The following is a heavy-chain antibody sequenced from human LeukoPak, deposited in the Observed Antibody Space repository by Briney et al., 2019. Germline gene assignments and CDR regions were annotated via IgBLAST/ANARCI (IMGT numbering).Heavy chain of an antibody. CDR1: GGSISSYY. CDR2: IYYSGST. V-gene: IGHV4-59*01. J-gene: IGHJ4*02. CDR3: ARVEYGGNFDY. D-gene: IGHD4-23*01. Sequence: PSETLSLTCTVSGGSISSYYWSRIRQPPGKGLEWIGYIYYSGSTNYNPSLKSRVTISVDTSKNQFSLKLSSVTAADTAVYYCARVEYGGNFDYWGQGTLVTVSS.